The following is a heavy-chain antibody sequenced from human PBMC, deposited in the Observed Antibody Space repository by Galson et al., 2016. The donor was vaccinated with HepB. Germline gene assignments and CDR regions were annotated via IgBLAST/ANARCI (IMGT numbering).Heavy chain of an antibody. CDR1: GGSISSSTYY. CDR2: IYYSGNT. V-gene: IGHV4-39*01. CDR3: ARRSNDAYGSGSLDY. Sequence: SETLSLTCTVSGGSISSSTYYWGWIRQPPGKGLEWIGSIYYSGNTYQNPSLKSRVTISVDTSKNQFSLRLSSVTAADTAIYFCARRSNDAYGSGSLDYWGQGTLVTVSS. J-gene: IGHJ4*02. D-gene: IGHD3-10*01.